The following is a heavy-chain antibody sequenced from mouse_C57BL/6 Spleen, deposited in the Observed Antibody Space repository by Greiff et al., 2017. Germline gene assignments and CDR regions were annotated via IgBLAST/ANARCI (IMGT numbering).Heavy chain of an antibody. CDR3: ARAGGYYGRNYAMDY. D-gene: IGHD1-1*01. J-gene: IGHJ4*01. CDR2: ISGGGGNT. V-gene: IGHV5-9*01. CDR1: GFTFSSYT. Sequence: EVKLVESGGGLVKPGGSLKLSCAASGFTFSSYTMSWVRQTPEKRLEWVATISGGGGNTYYPDSVKGRFTISRDNAKNTLYLQMSRLRSEDTALYYCARAGGYYGRNYAMDYLGQGTSVTVSS.